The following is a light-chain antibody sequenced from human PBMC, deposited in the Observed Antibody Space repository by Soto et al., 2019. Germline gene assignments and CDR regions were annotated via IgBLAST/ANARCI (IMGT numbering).Light chain of an antibody. J-gene: IGLJ1*01. Sequence: QSVLTQPRSVSGSPGQSVTISCTGTSSDVGGYDYVSWYQQHPGKAPKLMIHDVTERPSGVPDRFSGSNSGNTASLSISGLQPDDEAEYFCCSYGGTFTFRYVFGTGTKVTVL. CDR1: SSDVGGYDY. V-gene: IGLV2-11*01. CDR2: DVT. CDR3: CSYGGTFTFRYV.